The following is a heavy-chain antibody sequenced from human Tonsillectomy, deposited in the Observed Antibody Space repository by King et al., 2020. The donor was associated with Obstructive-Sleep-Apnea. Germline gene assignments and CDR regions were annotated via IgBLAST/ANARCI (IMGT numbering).Heavy chain of an antibody. CDR3: LSQADSSGYDSTGDAFDI. J-gene: IGHJ3*02. D-gene: IGHD3-22*01. CDR1: GGSISSSSYY. V-gene: IGHV4-39*07. Sequence: LQLQESGPGLVKPSETLSLTCTVSGGSISSSSYYWGWIRQPPGKGLEWIGSIYYSGSTYYNPSLKSRVTISVDTSKNQFSLKLSSVTAADTAVYYCLSQADSSGYDSTGDAFDIWGQGTMVTVSS. CDR2: IYYSGST.